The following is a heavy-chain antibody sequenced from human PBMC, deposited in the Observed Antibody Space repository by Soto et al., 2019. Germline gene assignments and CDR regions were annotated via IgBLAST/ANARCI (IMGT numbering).Heavy chain of an antibody. D-gene: IGHD1-26*01. CDR1: GGTFDNCI. CDR2: IVPMLGTP. V-gene: IGHV1-69*13. J-gene: IGHJ6*02. CDR3: ARNGTYSSSLSQYSGMDV. Sequence: ASVKVSCKASGGTFDNCIMNWVRQTPGRGLEWMGGIVPMLGTPTYAEKFKGRVTISATGSTSTMYMEVTSLRSEDTAIYYCARNGTYSSSLSQYSGMDVWGQGTTVTVSS.